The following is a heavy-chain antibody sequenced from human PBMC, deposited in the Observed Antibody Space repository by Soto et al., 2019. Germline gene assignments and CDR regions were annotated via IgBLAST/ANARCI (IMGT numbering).Heavy chain of an antibody. J-gene: IGHJ6*02. V-gene: IGHV1-18*01. CDR3: ARDIPGGGSHPYYYYYHGMDV. CDR1: GYTFTSYG. CDR2: ISAYNGNT. Sequence: ASVKVSCKASGYTFTSYGISWVRQAPGQGIEWMGWISAYNGNTNYAQKLQGRVTMTTDTSTSTAYMELRSLRSDDTAVYYCARDIPGGGSHPYYYYYHGMDVWGQGTTVTVSS. D-gene: IGHD1-26*01.